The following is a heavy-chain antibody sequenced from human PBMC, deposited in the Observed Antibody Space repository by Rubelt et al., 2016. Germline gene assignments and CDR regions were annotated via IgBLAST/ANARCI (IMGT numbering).Heavy chain of an antibody. V-gene: IGHV1-18*01. Sequence: GLEWMGRISTYTGNTNYARKFQGRVTLTRDTSTSTAYMELRGLTSDDTAMYYCAKGNIPHTTTFEYNYSLDVLGQGTAVTVSS. CDR2: ISTYTGNT. CDR3: AKGNIPHTTTFEYNYSLDV. J-gene: IGHJ6*02. D-gene: IGHD1-1*01.